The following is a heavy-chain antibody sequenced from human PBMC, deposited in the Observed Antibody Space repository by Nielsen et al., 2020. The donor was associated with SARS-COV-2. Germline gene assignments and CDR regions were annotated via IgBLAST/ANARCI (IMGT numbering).Heavy chain of an antibody. J-gene: IGHJ6*02. Sequence: ASVKVSCKASGYTFTDYGMHWVRQAPGQGLEWMGRINANNGDTNYGQKFQGRVTMTRDTSISTAYMQLSSLRSDDTAVYYCARGVGYYAFRGGYYYGSGPGVGMDVWGQGTMVTVSS. CDR1: GYTFTDYG. CDR2: INANNGDT. D-gene: IGHD3-10*01. CDR3: ARGVGYYAFRGGYYYGSGPGVGMDV. V-gene: IGHV1-2*06.